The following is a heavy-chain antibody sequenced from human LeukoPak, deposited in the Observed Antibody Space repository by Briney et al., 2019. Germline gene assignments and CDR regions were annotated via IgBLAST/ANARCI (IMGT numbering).Heavy chain of an antibody. J-gene: IGHJ4*02. V-gene: IGHV4-39*07. CDR3: ARDFQQLVPYYFDY. Sequence: SETLSLTCTVSGGSISSSSYYWGWIRQPPGKGLEWIGSIYYSGSTYYNPSLKSRVTISVDTSKNQFSLKLSSVTAADTAVYYCARDFQQLVPYYFDYWGQGTLVTVSS. D-gene: IGHD6-13*01. CDR2: IYYSGST. CDR1: GGSISSSSYY.